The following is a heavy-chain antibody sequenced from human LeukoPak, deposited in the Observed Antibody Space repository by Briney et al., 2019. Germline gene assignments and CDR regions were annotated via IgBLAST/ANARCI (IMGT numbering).Heavy chain of an antibody. CDR2: ISAYNGNT. CDR1: GYTFTSYG. CDR3: AREVHYDSSGYHDDY. Sequence: ASVKVSCKASGYTFTSYGISWVRQAPGQGLEWMGWISAYNGNTNFAQKLQGRVTMTTDTSTSTAYMELRSLGSDDTAVYYCAREVHYDSSGYHDDYWGQGTLVTVSS. J-gene: IGHJ4*02. V-gene: IGHV1-18*01. D-gene: IGHD3-22*01.